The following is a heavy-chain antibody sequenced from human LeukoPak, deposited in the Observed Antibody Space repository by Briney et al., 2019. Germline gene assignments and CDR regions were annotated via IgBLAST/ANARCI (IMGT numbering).Heavy chain of an antibody. V-gene: IGHV4-34*01. CDR2: INHSRST. Sequence: SETLSLTCAVYGGSFSGYYWSWIRQPPGKGLEWIGEINHSRSTNYNPSLKSRVTISVDTSKNQFSLRLRSVTAADRAVYYCAREWYSSSWSQFDPWGQGTLVNVSS. D-gene: IGHD6-13*01. J-gene: IGHJ5*02. CDR1: GGSFSGYY. CDR3: AREWYSSSWSQFDP.